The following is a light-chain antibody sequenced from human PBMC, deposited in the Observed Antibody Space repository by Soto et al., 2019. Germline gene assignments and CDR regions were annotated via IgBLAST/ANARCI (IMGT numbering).Light chain of an antibody. J-gene: IGLJ2*01. V-gene: IGLV2-14*01. CDR1: SSDIGDYNF. Sequence: QSVLTQPASVSASPGQSITISCTGTSSDIGDYNFVSWYQQHPGKAPQLMIYDVSYRPSGVSHRFSGSKSGNTASLTISWLQTEDEADYYCSSYTSNTTLVFGGGTQLTVL. CDR2: DVS. CDR3: SSYTSNTTLV.